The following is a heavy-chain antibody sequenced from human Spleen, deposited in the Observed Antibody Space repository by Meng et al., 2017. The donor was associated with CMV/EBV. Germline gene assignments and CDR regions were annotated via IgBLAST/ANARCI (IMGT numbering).Heavy chain of an antibody. D-gene: IGHD1-26*01. V-gene: IGHV3-30*02. CDR1: GFTFSSYG. Sequence: GESLKISCAASGFTFSSYGMHWVRQAPGKGLEWVAFIRYDGSNKYYADSVKGRFTISRDNSKNTLYLQMGSLRAEDMAVYYCARVRGAYYFDYWGQGTLVTVSS. J-gene: IGHJ4*02. CDR3: ARVRGAYYFDY. CDR2: IRYDGSNK.